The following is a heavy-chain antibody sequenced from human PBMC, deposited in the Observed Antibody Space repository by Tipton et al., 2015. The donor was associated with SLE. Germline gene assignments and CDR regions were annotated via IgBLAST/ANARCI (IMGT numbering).Heavy chain of an antibody. J-gene: IGHJ4*02. D-gene: IGHD1-26*01. CDR3: TRQTAKWD. CDR1: GDSVSSNSAA. Sequence: GLVKPSQTLSLTCAISGDSVSSNSAAWNWIRQSPSRGLEWLGRTYYRAKWYHDYALSVQSRIIINPDTSKNQFSLQLNSVTPEDTAVYYWTRQTAKWDWGQGALVTVSS. CDR2: TYYRAKWYH. V-gene: IGHV6-1*01.